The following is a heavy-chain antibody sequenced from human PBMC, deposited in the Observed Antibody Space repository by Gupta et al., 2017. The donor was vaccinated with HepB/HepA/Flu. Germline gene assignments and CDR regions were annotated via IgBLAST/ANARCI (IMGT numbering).Heavy chain of an antibody. CDR2: ISSRGSTI. V-gene: IGHV3-48*03. CDR1: GFTFSSYE. CDR3: ATLPLQDAFDI. Sequence: EVQLVESGGGLVQPGGSLRLSCAASGFTFSSYEVNWVRQAPGKGLEWVSYISSRGSTIYYADSVKGRFTISRDNAKNSLYLQMNSLRAEDTAVYYCATLPLQDAFDIWGQGTMVTVSS. J-gene: IGHJ3*02. D-gene: IGHD4-11*01.